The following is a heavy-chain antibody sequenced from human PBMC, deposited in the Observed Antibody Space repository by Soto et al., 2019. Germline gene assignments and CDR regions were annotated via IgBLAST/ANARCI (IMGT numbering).Heavy chain of an antibody. CDR1: GYSFTSYW. J-gene: IGHJ5*02. Sequence: GESLKISCKGSGYSFTSYWIGWVRQMPGKGLEWMGIIYPGDSDTRYSPSFQGQVTISADKSISTAYLQWSSLKASDTAMYYCARAYDFWSGKNWFDPWGQGTLVTVSS. D-gene: IGHD3-3*01. CDR3: ARAYDFWSGKNWFDP. V-gene: IGHV5-51*01. CDR2: IYPGDSDT.